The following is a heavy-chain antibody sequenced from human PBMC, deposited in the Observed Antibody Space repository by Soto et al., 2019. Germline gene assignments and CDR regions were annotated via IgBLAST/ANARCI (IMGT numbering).Heavy chain of an antibody. V-gene: IGHV3-30*18. D-gene: IGHD5-12*01. Sequence: QVQLVESGGGVVQPGRSLRISCAPSGFTFSSYGMHRVRQAPGKGLEWVAVISYDGSNKYYADSVKGRFTISRDNSENTLYLQMNSLRAEDTAVYYCAKEFLSGYDSPLYYRGQGTLVTVSS. J-gene: IGHJ4*02. CDR2: ISYDGSNK. CDR1: GFTFSSYG. CDR3: AKEFLSGYDSPLYY.